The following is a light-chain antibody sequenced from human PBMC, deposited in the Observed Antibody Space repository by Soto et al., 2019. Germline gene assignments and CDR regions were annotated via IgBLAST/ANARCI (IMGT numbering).Light chain of an antibody. CDR1: SSNIGSQP. CDR2: NNN. CDR3: AAWDDSLNVVV. V-gene: IGLV1-44*01. Sequence: QSVLTQPPSASATPGQRVTISCSGGSSNIGSQPVNWYQQLPGTAPKLLIYNNNQRPSGVPDRMSGSKSGTSASLAISGLQSEDEADYYCAAWDDSLNVVVFGGGTKVTVL. J-gene: IGLJ2*01.